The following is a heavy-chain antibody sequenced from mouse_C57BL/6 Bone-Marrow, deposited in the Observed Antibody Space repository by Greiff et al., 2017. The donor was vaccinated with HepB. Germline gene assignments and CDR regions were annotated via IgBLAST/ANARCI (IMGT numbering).Heavy chain of an antibody. CDR3: ARSSSYVNYFDY. V-gene: IGHV1-82*01. D-gene: IGHD1-1*01. Sequence: VKLQESGPELVKPGASVKISCKASGYAFSNSWMNWVKQRPGKGLEWIGRIYPGDGDTNYNGKFKGKATLTADKSSSTAYMQLSSLTSEDSAVYFCARSSSYVNYFDYWGQGTTLTVSS. J-gene: IGHJ2*01. CDR2: IYPGDGDT. CDR1: GYAFSNSW.